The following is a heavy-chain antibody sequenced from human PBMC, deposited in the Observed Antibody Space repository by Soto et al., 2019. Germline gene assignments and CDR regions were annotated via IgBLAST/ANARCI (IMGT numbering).Heavy chain of an antibody. CDR1: GFTFSSYE. CDR3: ARGLWSGYLAGFDP. V-gene: IGHV3-48*03. CDR2: ISGSGSTI. D-gene: IGHD3-3*01. Sequence: LRLSCAASGFTFSSYEMNWVRQAPGKGLEWLSHISGSGSTIFYADSVKGRFTISRDNARNSVYLQMNSLRAEDTAVYYCARGLWSGYLAGFDPWGQGTLVTVSS. J-gene: IGHJ5*02.